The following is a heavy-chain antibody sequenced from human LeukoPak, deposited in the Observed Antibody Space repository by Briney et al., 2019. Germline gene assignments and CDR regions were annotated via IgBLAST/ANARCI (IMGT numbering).Heavy chain of an antibody. Sequence: GGSLRLSCAASGFTFSSYSMNWVRQAPGKGLEWVSSISSSSSYIYYADSVKGRFTISRDNAKNSLYLQMNSLRAEDTAVYYCARGDLFVTKTPDYWGQGTLVTVSS. D-gene: IGHD2-15*01. V-gene: IGHV3-21*01. J-gene: IGHJ4*02. CDR3: ARGDLFVTKTPDY. CDR1: GFTFSSYS. CDR2: ISSSSSYI.